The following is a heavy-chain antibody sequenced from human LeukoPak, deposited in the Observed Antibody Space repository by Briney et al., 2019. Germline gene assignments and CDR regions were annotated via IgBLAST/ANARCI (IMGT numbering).Heavy chain of an antibody. V-gene: IGHV4-59*01. CDR3: ARDRGTWGKYCSSTSCYFSRFDP. CDR1: GGSISSYY. Sequence: SETLSLTCTVSGGSISSYYWSWIRQPPGKGLEWIGYIYYSGSTNYNPSLKSRVTISVDTSKNQFSLKLSSVTAADTAVYYCARDRGTWGKYCSSTSCYFSRFDPWGQGTPVTVSS. CDR2: IYYSGST. J-gene: IGHJ5*02. D-gene: IGHD2-2*01.